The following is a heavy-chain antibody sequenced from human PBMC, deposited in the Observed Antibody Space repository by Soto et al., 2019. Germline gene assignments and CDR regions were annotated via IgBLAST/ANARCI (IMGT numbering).Heavy chain of an antibody. Sequence: GGSQRLSCAASGFTFSSYGMHWVRQAPGKGLEWVAVISYDGSNKYYADSVKGRFTISRDNSKNTLYLQMNSLRAEDTAVYYCAKGLPSPCSSSPPNYYYGMDVWGQGTTVTVSS. D-gene: IGHD6-6*01. CDR3: AKGLPSPCSSSPPNYYYGMDV. CDR1: GFTFSSYG. CDR2: ISYDGSNK. J-gene: IGHJ6*02. V-gene: IGHV3-30*18.